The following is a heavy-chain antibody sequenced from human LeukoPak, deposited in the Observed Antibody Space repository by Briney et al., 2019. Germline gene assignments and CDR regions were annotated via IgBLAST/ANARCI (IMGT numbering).Heavy chain of an antibody. Sequence: GGSLRLSCAASEFTFSSYAMSWVRQAPGKGLEWVSGISNSGGSTYYADSVKGRFTISRDNSKSTLYLQMNSLRAEDTAVYYCAKSRAAGTPYYFDYWGQGTLVTVSS. D-gene: IGHD6-13*01. CDR1: EFTFSSYA. J-gene: IGHJ4*02. V-gene: IGHV3-23*01. CDR2: ISNSGGST. CDR3: AKSRAAGTPYYFDY.